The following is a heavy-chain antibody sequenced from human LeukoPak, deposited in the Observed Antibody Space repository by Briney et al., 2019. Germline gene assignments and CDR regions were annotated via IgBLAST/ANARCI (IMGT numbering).Heavy chain of an antibody. CDR1: GGSIISYF. CDR2: IFDSGTTNYNPST. CDR3: ARGGVTTIAQYDY. J-gene: IGHJ4*02. Sequence: ASETLSLTCTVSGGSIISYFWSWIRQPPGKGPEWIGYIFDSGTTNYNPSTNYQPSLKSRVTVSLDTSKNHFSLKLSFVTAADTAVYFCARGGVTTIAQYDYWGQGILVTVSS. D-gene: IGHD5-12*01. V-gene: IGHV4-59*01.